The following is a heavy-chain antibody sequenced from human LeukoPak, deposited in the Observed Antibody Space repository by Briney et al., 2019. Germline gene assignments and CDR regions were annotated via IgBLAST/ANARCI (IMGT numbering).Heavy chain of an antibody. CDR1: GYTFPGYY. CDR2: INPNSGCT. J-gene: IGHJ4*02. Sequence: ASVKVSCKSSGYTFPGYYMHWVRQAPGQWLEWMGWINPNSGCTNYAQKFQGRVTMTRDTSISTAYMELSRLRSDDTAVYYCARIEGDYYGSGSEFDYWGQGTLVTVSS. CDR3: ARIEGDYYGSGSEFDY. V-gene: IGHV1-2*02. D-gene: IGHD3-10*01.